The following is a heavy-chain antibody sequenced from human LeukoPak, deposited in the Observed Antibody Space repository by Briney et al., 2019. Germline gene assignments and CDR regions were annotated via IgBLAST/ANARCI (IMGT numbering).Heavy chain of an antibody. D-gene: IGHD3-3*01. CDR1: GYTFTGYY. Sequence: GASVKVSCKASGYTFTGYYMHWVRQAPGQGLEWMGWINPNSGGTNYAQKFQGRVTMTRDTSISTAYMELSRLRSDDAAVYYCARAPLRFFWGGYDYWGQGTLVTVSS. J-gene: IGHJ4*02. V-gene: IGHV1-2*02. CDR3: ARAPLRFFWGGYDY. CDR2: INPNSGGT.